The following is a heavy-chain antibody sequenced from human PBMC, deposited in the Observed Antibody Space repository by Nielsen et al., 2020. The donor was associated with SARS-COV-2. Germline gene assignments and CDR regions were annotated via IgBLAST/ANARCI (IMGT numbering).Heavy chain of an antibody. V-gene: IGHV1-69*01. Sequence: WVRQAPGQGLEWMGGIIPIFGTAYYAQKFQGRVTITADESTSTAYMELSSLRSEDTAVYYCARGLYYDILTGYRNSYYYYYMDVWGKGTTVTVSS. D-gene: IGHD3-9*01. CDR2: IIPIFGTA. J-gene: IGHJ6*03. CDR3: ARGLYYDILTGYRNSYYYYYMDV.